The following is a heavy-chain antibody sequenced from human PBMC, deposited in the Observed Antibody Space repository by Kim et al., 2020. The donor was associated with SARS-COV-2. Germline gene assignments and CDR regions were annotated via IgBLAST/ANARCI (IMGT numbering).Heavy chain of an antibody. CDR2: IGTAGDT. CDR1: GFTFSSYD. CDR3: ARSIKTPHVWFGGNYGMDV. V-gene: IGHV3-13*01. D-gene: IGHD3-10*01. Sequence: GGSLRLSCAASGFTFSSYDMHWVRQATGKGLEWVSVIGTAGDTYYPGSVKGRFTISRENAKNSLYLQMSSLRAGDTAVYYCARSIKTPHVWFGGNYGMDVWGQGTTVTVSS. J-gene: IGHJ6*02.